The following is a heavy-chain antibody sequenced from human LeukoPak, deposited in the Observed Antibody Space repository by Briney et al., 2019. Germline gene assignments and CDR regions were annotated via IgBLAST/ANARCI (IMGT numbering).Heavy chain of an antibody. CDR2: IKPNGNDK. Sequence: PGGSLRLSCAASGFTFDIHWMTWVRQTPGKGLEWVATIKPNGNDKFFVDSVKGRFTVSRDNAKTSLYLQMNSLRAEDTAMYYCTTSGCEYWGQGTLVTVSS. V-gene: IGHV3-7*03. CDR1: GFTFDIHW. J-gene: IGHJ4*02. D-gene: IGHD3-22*01. CDR3: TTSGCEY.